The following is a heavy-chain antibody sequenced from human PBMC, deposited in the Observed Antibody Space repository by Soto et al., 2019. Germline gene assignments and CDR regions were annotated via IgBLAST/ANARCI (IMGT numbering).Heavy chain of an antibody. V-gene: IGHV3-23*01. J-gene: IGHJ4*02. CDR3: AKDRRAGGNYGFYSDF. CDR2: SSATGAGT. D-gene: IGHD1-7*01. CDR1: GFTFISYG. Sequence: GGSLRLSCAASGFTFISYGMTWVRQAPGKGLEWVSFSSATGAGTYYADSVKGRFTISRDNSKNTLYLQMTSLRADDTAVYYCAKDRRAGGNYGFYSDFWGQGALVTVSS.